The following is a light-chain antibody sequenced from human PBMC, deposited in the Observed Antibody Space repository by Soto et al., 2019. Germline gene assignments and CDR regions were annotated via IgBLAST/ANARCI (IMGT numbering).Light chain of an antibody. J-gene: IGLJ1*01. Sequence: HSALTQPASVSGSPGQSITISCTGTSSDVGGYNFVSWYQQHPGKAPKLMIYDVNNRPSGVSNRFSGSKSGNTASLTISGLQAEDEADYYCSSYTSSSTYVFGTGTKVTVL. V-gene: IGLV2-14*03. CDR3: SSYTSSSTYV. CDR1: SSDVGGYNF. CDR2: DVN.